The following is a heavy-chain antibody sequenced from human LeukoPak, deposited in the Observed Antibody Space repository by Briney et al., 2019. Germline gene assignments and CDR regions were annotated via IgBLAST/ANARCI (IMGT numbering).Heavy chain of an antibody. V-gene: IGHV3-13*05. Sequence: GGSLRLSCAASGFTFSSYDMHWVRQAPGKGLEWVSAIGTAGDPYYPGSVKGRFTISRENAKNSLFLQMNSLRAGDTAVYYCARVLRGGGGFDYWGQGTLVTVSS. CDR2: IGTAGDP. CDR3: ARVLRGGGGFDY. D-gene: IGHD3-10*01. CDR1: GFTFSSYD. J-gene: IGHJ4*02.